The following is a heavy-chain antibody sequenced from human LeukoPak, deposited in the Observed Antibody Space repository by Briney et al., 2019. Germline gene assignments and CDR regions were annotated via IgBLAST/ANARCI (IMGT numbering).Heavy chain of an antibody. CDR3: ARVGVTAATADY. Sequence: ASVKVSCKASGYTFTSYYMHWMRQAPGQGPEWMGIINPRGGSTDYSQKLQDRVTMSSDTSTSTVYMELSSLRSEDTAVYFCARVGVTAATADYWGQGTLATVSS. V-gene: IGHV1-46*01. CDR2: INPRGGST. J-gene: IGHJ4*02. CDR1: GYTFTSYY. D-gene: IGHD6-25*01.